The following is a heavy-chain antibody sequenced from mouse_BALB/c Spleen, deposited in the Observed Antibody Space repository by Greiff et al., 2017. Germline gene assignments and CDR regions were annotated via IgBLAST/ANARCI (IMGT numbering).Heavy chain of an antibody. V-gene: IGHV3-2*02. CDR1: GYSITSDYA. Sequence: VQLKESGPGLVKPSQSLSLTCTVTGYSITSDYAWNWIRQFPGNKLEWRGYISYSGSTSYNPSLKSRISITRDTSKNQFFLQLNSVTTEDTATYYCARNYGYGAWFAYWGQGTLVTVSA. J-gene: IGHJ3*01. CDR2: ISYSGST. CDR3: ARNYGYGAWFAY. D-gene: IGHD2-2*01.